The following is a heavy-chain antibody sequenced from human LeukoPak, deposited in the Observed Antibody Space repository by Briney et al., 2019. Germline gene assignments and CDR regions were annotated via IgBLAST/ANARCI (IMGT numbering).Heavy chain of an antibody. CDR3: ARDQHIVVVPAAIGYYYYYMDV. Sequence: ASVKVSCKASGYTFTSYDINWVRQATGQGLEWMGWMNPNSGNTGYAQKFQGRVTMTRNTSISTAYMELSSLRSEDTAVYYCARDQHIVVVPAAIGYYYYYMDVWGKGTTVTVSS. J-gene: IGHJ6*03. D-gene: IGHD2-2*02. CDR1: GYTFTSYD. V-gene: IGHV1-8*01. CDR2: MNPNSGNT.